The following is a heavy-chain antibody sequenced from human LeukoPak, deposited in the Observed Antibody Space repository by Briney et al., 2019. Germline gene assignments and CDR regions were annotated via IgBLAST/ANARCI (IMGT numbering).Heavy chain of an antibody. CDR2: ISSSGSFI. D-gene: IGHD2-2*01. CDR1: GFTFSSYS. V-gene: IGHV3-21*01. J-gene: IGHJ5*02. Sequence: GGSLRLSCAASGFTFSSYSMNWVRQAPGKGLEWVSSISSSGSFIYYADSVKGRLTTSRDNAKNSLYLQMNSLRADDTAVFYCARVVTAAWDWFDPWGQGTLVTVSS. CDR3: ARVVTAAWDWFDP.